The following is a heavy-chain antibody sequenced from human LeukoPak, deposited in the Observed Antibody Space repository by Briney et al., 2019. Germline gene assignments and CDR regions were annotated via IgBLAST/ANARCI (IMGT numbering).Heavy chain of an antibody. CDR1: GYTLTELS. D-gene: IGHD6-19*01. J-gene: IGHJ1*01. CDR2: FDPEDGET. V-gene: IGHV1-24*01. Sequence: ASVKVSCKVSGYTLTELSMHWVRQAPGKGLEWMRGFDPEDGETIYAQKFQGRVTMTEDTSTDTAYMELSSLRSEDTAVYYCATGAGIAVAGIREYFQHWGQGTLVTVSS. CDR3: ATGAGIAVAGIREYFQH.